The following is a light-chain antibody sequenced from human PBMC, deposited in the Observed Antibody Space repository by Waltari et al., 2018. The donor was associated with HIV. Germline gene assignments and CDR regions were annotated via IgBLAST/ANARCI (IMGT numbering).Light chain of an antibody. J-gene: IGKJ2*01. CDR1: KSVSDN. V-gene: IGKV3-15*01. Sequence: EIVMTQSPATMSVSPGERVTLSSRASKSVSDNLAWYQQKPGQAPRLLIYGASTRATGIPARFSGSGSGTEFTLTISSLQSEDFAVYYCQQYNDWPPLYTFGQGTKVEIK. CDR3: QQYNDWPPLYT. CDR2: GAS.